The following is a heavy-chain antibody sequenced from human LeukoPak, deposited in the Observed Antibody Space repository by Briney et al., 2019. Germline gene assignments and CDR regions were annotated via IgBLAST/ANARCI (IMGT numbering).Heavy chain of an antibody. CDR1: GFTFSSYA. J-gene: IGHJ4*02. D-gene: IGHD6-13*01. Sequence: PGGSLRLSCAASGFTFSSYAMHWVRQAPGKGLECVAVISYDGSNKYYADSVKGRFTISRDNSKNTLYLQMNSLRAEDTAVYYCARVGGEDSSSWYASYFDYWGQGTLVTVSS. V-gene: IGHV3-30-3*01. CDR2: ISYDGSNK. CDR3: ARVGGEDSSSWYASYFDY.